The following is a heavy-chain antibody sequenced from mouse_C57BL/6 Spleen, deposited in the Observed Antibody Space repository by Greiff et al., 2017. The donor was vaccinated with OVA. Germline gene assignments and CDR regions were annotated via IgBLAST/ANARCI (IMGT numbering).Heavy chain of an antibody. Sequence: QVQLQQPGAELVKPGASVKLSCKASGYTFTSYWMPWVKQRPGQGLAWIGEIDPSDSYTNYTQKFKGKATLPVSPSSSTAYMQHSSLTSEDSAVYYCERRTAYWYFDVWGTGTTVTVSS. CDR3: ERRTAYWYFDV. CDR2: IDPSDSYT. V-gene: IGHV1-50*01. J-gene: IGHJ1*03. CDR1: GYTFTSYW.